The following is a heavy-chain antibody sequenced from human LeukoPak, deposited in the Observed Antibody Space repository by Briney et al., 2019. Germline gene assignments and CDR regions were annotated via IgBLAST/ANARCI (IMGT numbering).Heavy chain of an antibody. Sequence: SETLSLTCAVYGGSFSGYYCSWIRHPPRQGLEWVGEINNCESNNYNPSLKSRVTISMGPSKNQFSLKQSSVSAADTAVYYCARFGIVVVTGGTDYYYYGMDVWGQGTTVTV. CDR2: INNCESN. V-gene: IGHV4-34*01. CDR3: ARFGIVVVTGGTDYYYYGMDV. CDR1: GGSFSGYY. D-gene: IGHD2-2*01. J-gene: IGHJ6*02.